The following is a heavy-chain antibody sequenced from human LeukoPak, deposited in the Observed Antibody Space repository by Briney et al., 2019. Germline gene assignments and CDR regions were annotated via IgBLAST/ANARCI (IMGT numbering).Heavy chain of an antibody. D-gene: IGHD6-13*01. Sequence: SETLSLTCTVSGGSISSGGYYWSWIRQPPGKGLEWIDYISYSGSTNYNPSLKSRVTMSVDTPKNQFSLRLSSVTAADTAVYYCARHGSSYSFDCWGQGTLVTVSS. CDR1: GGSISSGGYY. CDR2: ISYSGST. J-gene: IGHJ4*02. CDR3: ARHGSSYSFDC. V-gene: IGHV4-61*08.